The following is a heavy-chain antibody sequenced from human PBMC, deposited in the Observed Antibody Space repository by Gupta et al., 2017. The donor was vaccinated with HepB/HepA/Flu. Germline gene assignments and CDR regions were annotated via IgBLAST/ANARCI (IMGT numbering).Heavy chain of an antibody. CDR1: GGSINDYY. CDR3: TRGIVGPLSLGYHYFQMDV. J-gene: IGHJ6*03. V-gene: IGHV4-4*07. D-gene: IGHD2-15*01. Sequence: QVQLQESGPGLVKPSETLSLSCSVSGGSINDYYWTWIRQPAGKGLEWIGRMFSSGDSRYNPSLQSRVTMSLDTSKKQFSLKLNSVTAADTAVYYCTRGIVGPLSLGYHYFQMDVWGEGAAVTVSS. CDR2: MFSSGDS.